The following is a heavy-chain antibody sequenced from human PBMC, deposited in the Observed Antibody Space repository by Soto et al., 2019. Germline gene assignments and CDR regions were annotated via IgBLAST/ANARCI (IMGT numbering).Heavy chain of an antibody. Sequence: EVQLVESGGGLVKPGGSLRLSRAASGFTFSSYSMIWVRQAPGKGLEWVSTITTSSTSIYYVDSVKGRFTISRDNAKNSLYLQMNSLRVEDTAVYYCARVQWLASHIWGQGTMVTVSS. V-gene: IGHV3-21*01. D-gene: IGHD6-19*01. CDR3: ARVQWLASHI. CDR2: ITTSSTSI. CDR1: GFTFSSYS. J-gene: IGHJ3*02.